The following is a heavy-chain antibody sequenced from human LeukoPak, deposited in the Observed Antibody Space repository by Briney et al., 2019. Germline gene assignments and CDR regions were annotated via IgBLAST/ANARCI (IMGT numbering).Heavy chain of an antibody. D-gene: IGHD6-19*01. CDR1: GGSFSGYY. CDR2: INHSGST. Sequence: PSETLSLTCAVYGGSFSGYYWSWIRQPPGKGLEWIGEINHSGSTNYNPSLESRVTILVDTSKNQFSLKLSSVTAADTAVYYCAKDQSSDWYGYYYYYMDVWGKGTTVTISS. CDR3: AKDQSSDWYGYYYYYMDV. J-gene: IGHJ6*03. V-gene: IGHV4-34*01.